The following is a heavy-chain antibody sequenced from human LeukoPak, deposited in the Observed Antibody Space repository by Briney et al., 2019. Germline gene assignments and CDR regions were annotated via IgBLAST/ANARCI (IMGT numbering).Heavy chain of an antibody. D-gene: IGHD6-13*01. CDR2: ISGSGGST. Sequence: GGSLRLSCAASGFAFMTYAMSWVRQAPGKGLEWVSAISGSGGSTYYADSVKGRFTISRDNSKITLYLQMNSLRAEDTAVYYCTKGAYSSSWSYYFDYWGQGTLVTVSS. CDR1: GFAFMTYA. J-gene: IGHJ4*02. V-gene: IGHV3-23*01. CDR3: TKGAYSSSWSYYFDY.